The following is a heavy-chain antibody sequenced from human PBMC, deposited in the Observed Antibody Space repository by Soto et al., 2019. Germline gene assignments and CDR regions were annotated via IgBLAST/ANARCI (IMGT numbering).Heavy chain of an antibody. J-gene: IGHJ4*02. D-gene: IGHD6-19*01. CDR3: ARAGSSGWYYFDY. Sequence: WGSLILSCVPSEFTVSSNYMSRVRQATGKGPESRPATYAAGSTYYADSVKCRFTISRDNSKNTLYLQMNSLRADDTAAYYRARAGSSGWYYFDYWGQGTMVTVSS. V-gene: IGHV3-53*01. CDR2: TYAAGST. CDR1: EFTVSSNY.